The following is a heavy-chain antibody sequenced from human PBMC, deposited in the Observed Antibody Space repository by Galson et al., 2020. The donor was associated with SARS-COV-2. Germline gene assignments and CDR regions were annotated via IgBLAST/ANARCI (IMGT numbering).Heavy chain of an antibody. CDR3: AKSGARNDYGDYYDY. J-gene: IGHJ4*02. CDR2: ISGSGGST. V-gene: IGHV3-23*01. D-gene: IGHD4-17*01. Sequence: GESLKISCAASGFTFSSYAMSWVRQAPGKGLEWVSAISGSGGSTYYADSVKGRFTISRDNSKNTLYLQMNSLRAEDTAVYYCAKSGARNDYGDYYDYWGQGTLVTVSS. CDR1: GFTFSSYA.